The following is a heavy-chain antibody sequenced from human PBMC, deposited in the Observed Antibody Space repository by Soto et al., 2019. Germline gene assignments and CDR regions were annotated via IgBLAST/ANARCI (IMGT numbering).Heavy chain of an antibody. CDR3: EGDGDYYDSSGFQRDYHDYGMDV. CDR1: GGSFSDYA. Sequence: QVQLVQSGAEVKKPGSSVKVSCQASGGSFSDYAISWVRQAPGQGLEWIGGIIPMLGIADNAQKVQGRVIITADEYTSTVYMEVSSPRSEATAVYYCEGDGDYYDSSGFQRDYHDYGMDVWGQGTTVTVAS. J-gene: IGHJ6*02. CDR2: IIPMLGIA. D-gene: IGHD3-22*01. V-gene: IGHV1-69*01.